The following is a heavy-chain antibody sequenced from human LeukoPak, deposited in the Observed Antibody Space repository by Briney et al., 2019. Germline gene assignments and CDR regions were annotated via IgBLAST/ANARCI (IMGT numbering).Heavy chain of an antibody. V-gene: IGHV3-23*01. Sequence: PGGSLRLSCAASGFTFNNYAMSWVRQAPGKGLEWVSGISGSGGRTYAESVKGRFTISRDNSKNTLYLQMNSLRAEDTAVYYCAKETYYENPPCDFWGQGSLVTVSS. CDR3: AKETYYENPPCDF. D-gene: IGHD3-22*01. CDR2: ISGSGGRT. J-gene: IGHJ4*02. CDR1: GFTFNNYA.